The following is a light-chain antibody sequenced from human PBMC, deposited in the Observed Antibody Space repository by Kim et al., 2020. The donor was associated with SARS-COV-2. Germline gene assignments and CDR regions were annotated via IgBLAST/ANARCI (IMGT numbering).Light chain of an antibody. J-gene: IGKJ4*01. Sequence: SASVVDTVTVTCRASQGIVNYLAWYQQSPGKVPKLLIYATSTLQSGVPSRFSGSRSGTDFTLTISSLQPEDVATYYCQKYDSAPLTFGGGTKLEI. CDR3: QKYDSAPLT. CDR2: ATS. V-gene: IGKV1-27*01. CDR1: QGIVNY.